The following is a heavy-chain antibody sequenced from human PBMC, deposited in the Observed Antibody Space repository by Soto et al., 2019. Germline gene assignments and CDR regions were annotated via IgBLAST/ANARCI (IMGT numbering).Heavy chain of an antibody. J-gene: IGHJ6*04. D-gene: IGHD5-18*01. V-gene: IGHV5-51*01. CDR1: GYSFTSYW. Sequence: PGESLKISCKGSGYSFTSYWIGWVRQMPGKGLEWMGIIYPGDSDTRYSPSFQGQVTISADKSISTAYLQWSSLKASDTAMYYCARIHPGAPDYQGMDVWGKGTTATVSS. CDR2: IYPGDSDT. CDR3: ARIHPGAPDYQGMDV.